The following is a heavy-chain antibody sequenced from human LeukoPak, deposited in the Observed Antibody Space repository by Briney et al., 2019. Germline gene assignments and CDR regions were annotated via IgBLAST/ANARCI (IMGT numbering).Heavy chain of an antibody. D-gene: IGHD3-9*01. CDR2: IIPIFGTA. J-gene: IGHJ5*02. CDR3: ATSFGAYYDILTGPDPNWFDP. CDR1: GYTFTSYA. Sequence: ASVMVSCKASGYTFTSYAISWVRQAPGQGLEWMGGIIPIFGTANYAQKFQGRVTITADKSTSTAYMELSSLRSEDTAVYYCATSFGAYYDILTGPDPNWFDPWGQGALVTVSS. V-gene: IGHV1-69*06.